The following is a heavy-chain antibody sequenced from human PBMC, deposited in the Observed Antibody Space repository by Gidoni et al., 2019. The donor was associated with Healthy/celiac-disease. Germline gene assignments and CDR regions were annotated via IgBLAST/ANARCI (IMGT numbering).Heavy chain of an antibody. V-gene: IGHV4-34*01. CDR2: INHSGST. CDR1: GGSFSGYY. J-gene: IGHJ3*02. CDR3: ARAPQFIAAAGAGAFDI. D-gene: IGHD6-13*01. Sequence: QVQLQQWGAGLLKPSETLSLTCAVYGGSFSGYYWSWIRQPPGKGLEWIGEINHSGSTNYTPSLKSRVTISVDTSKNQFSLKLSSVTAADTAVYYCARAPQFIAAAGAGAFDIWGQGTMVTVSS.